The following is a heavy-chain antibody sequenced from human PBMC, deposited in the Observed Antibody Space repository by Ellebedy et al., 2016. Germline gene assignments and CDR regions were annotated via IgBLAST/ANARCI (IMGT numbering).Heavy chain of an antibody. CDR3: TRDYQNN. CDR2: INKDGSER. D-gene: IGHD2-2*01. CDR1: GFSFSDYW. V-gene: IGHV3-7*03. Sequence: GESLKISCAASGFSFSDYWMTWVRQAPGKGLEWVASINKDGSERYYVDSVKGRFTISRDNAHNSVYLQMSSLRDEDTAVYFCTRDYQNNWGQGTLVTVSS. J-gene: IGHJ4*02.